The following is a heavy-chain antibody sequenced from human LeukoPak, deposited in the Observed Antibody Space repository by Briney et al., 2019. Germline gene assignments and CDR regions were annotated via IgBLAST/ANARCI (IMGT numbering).Heavy chain of an antibody. CDR2: ISSSSSYI. CDR1: GFTFSSYS. J-gene: IGHJ4*02. CDR3: ARGIGEGGELLMN. D-gene: IGHD1-26*01. Sequence: GGSLRLSCAASGFTFSSYSMNWVRQAPGKGLEWVSSISSSSSYIYYADSVKGRFTISRDNAKNSLYLQMNSLRAEDTAVYYCARGIGEGGELLMNWGQGTLVTVSS. V-gene: IGHV3-21*01.